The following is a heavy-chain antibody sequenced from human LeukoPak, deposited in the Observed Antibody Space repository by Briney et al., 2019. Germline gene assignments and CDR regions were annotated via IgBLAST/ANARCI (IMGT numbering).Heavy chain of an antibody. J-gene: IGHJ4*02. V-gene: IGHV1-46*02. CDR2: INPSGGST. CDR3: ARDSSPDTAMELGLQDY. Sequence: ASVKVSCKASGFAFNKYGFSWVRQAPGQGLEWMGIINPSGGSTSYAQKFQGRVTMTRDTSTSTVYMELSSLRSEDTAVYYCARDSSPDTAMELGLQDYWGQGTLVTVSS. CDR1: GFAFNKYG. D-gene: IGHD5-18*01.